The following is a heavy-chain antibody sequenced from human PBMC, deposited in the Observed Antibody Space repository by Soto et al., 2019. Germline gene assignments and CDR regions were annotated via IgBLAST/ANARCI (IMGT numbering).Heavy chain of an antibody. D-gene: IGHD6-19*01. CDR2: IYRDGRT. V-gene: IGHV3-53*01. Sequence: PGGSLRLSCAASGFTVSGNYMTWVRQAPGKGPEWVSSIYRDGRTYYADSVKGRFIISRDNSKNTLYLQMNSLRAEDTAIYYCAGDESVQQCLTYWGQGT. CDR1: GFTVSGNY. J-gene: IGHJ4*02. CDR3: AGDESVQQCLTY.